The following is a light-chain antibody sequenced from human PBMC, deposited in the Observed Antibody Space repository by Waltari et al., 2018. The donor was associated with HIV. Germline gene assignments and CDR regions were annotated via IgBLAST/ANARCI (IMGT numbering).Light chain of an antibody. CDR2: KAS. Sequence: DIQMTHSPSTLSASVGDRVTITCRASRSIDSWLAWYQQKPGKAPKLLIYKASTLESGVPSRFSGGGSGTEFTLTISSLQPDDFAAYYCQQYHSFPWSFGQGTKVEIK. J-gene: IGKJ1*01. CDR3: QQYHSFPWS. V-gene: IGKV1-5*03. CDR1: RSIDSW.